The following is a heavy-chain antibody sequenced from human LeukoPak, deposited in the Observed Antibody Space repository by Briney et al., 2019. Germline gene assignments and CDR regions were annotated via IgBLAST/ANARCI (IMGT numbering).Heavy chain of an antibody. V-gene: IGHV1-2*02. J-gene: IGHJ4*02. D-gene: IGHD4-23*01. Sequence: ASVRVSCTASGYTFTVYYMHWVRQAPGQGLEWMGWINANSGGTNYAQKFQGRVTMTRDTSITTAYMELSRLRSDDTAVYYCAKAMGGNFYFDYWGQGTLVTVSS. CDR1: GYTFTVYY. CDR2: INANSGGT. CDR3: AKAMGGNFYFDY.